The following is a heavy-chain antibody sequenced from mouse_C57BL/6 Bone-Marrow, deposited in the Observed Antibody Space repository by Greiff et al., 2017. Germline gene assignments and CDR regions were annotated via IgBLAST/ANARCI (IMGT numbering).Heavy chain of an antibody. D-gene: IGHD4-1*01. Sequence: QVQLQQPGAELVMPGASVKLSCKASGYTFTSYWMHWVKQRPGQGLEWIGEFDPSDSYTNYNQKFKGKSTWDVDKSSSTAYMQLSSRASEDAAVDYCATNWECADWGQGSLVTVSA. CDR2: FDPSDSYT. CDR3: ATNWECAD. CDR1: GYTFTSYW. V-gene: IGHV1-69*01. J-gene: IGHJ3*01.